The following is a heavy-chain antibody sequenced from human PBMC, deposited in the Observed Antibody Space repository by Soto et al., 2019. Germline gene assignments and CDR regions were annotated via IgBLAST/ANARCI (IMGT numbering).Heavy chain of an antibody. V-gene: IGHV3-7*01. CDR1: GFTFSSYW. J-gene: IGHJ3*02. Sequence: GGSLRLSCAASGFTFSSYWMSWVRQAPGKGLEWVANIKQDGSEKYYVDSVKGRFTISRDNAKNSLYLQMNSLRAEDTAVYYCARAFDHDYYDSSGYDAFDIWGQGTMVTVSS. D-gene: IGHD3-22*01. CDR3: ARAFDHDYYDSSGYDAFDI. CDR2: IKQDGSEK.